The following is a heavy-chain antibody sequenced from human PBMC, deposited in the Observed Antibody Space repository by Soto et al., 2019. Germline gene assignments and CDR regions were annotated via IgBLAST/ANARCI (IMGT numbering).Heavy chain of an antibody. CDR3: AKDRTSGWYYEGIDY. D-gene: IGHD6-19*01. V-gene: IGHV3-23*01. CDR2: ISGSGGST. J-gene: IGHJ4*02. CDR1: GFTFSSYA. Sequence: PGGSLRLSCAASGFTFSSYAMSWVRQAPGKGLEWVSAISGSGGSTYYADSVKGRFTISRDNSKNTLYLQMNSLRAEDTAVYYCAKDRTSGWYYEGIDYWGQGTLVTVYS.